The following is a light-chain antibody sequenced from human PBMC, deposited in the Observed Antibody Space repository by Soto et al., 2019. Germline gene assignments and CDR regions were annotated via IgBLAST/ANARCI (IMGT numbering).Light chain of an antibody. CDR1: QSIGSW. J-gene: IGKJ1*01. CDR2: KAS. Sequence: DIQMTQSPSTLSASVGDRVTITCRASQSIGSWLAWYKQKPGKAPKLLIYKASSLESGVPSRFSGSGSGTEFTLTISSLQPDDFATYYCQQFNNYPWTFGQGTRVEIK. CDR3: QQFNNYPWT. V-gene: IGKV1-5*03.